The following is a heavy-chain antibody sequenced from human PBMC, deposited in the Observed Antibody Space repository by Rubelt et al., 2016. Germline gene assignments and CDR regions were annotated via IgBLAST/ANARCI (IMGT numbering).Heavy chain of an antibody. V-gene: IGHV3-53*01. J-gene: IGHJ4*02. D-gene: IGHD3-3*01. Sequence: GRGLEWVSVIYSGGSTYYADSVKGRFTISRDNSKNTLYLQMNSLRAEDTAVYYCARTSYYDFWSGTDYWGQGTLVTVSS. CDR3: ARTSYYDFWSGTDY. CDR2: IYSGGST.